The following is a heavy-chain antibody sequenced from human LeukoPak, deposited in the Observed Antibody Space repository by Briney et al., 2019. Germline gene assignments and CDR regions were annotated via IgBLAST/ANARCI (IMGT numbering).Heavy chain of an antibody. CDR2: INHSGST. CDR3: ARWRAYDSSGYGYYFDY. CDR1: GGSFSGYY. D-gene: IGHD3-22*01. V-gene: IGHV4-34*01. J-gene: IGHJ4*02. Sequence: SETLSLTCAVYGGSFSGYYWSWIRQPPGKGLEWIGEINHSGSTNYNPSLKSRVTISVDTSKNQFSLKLSSVTAADTAVYYCARWRAYDSSGYGYYFDYWGQGTLVTVSS.